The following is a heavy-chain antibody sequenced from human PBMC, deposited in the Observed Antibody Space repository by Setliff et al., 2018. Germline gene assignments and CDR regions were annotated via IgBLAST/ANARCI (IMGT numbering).Heavy chain of an antibody. CDR1: GVSTSSGDYY. V-gene: IGHV4-30-4*08. D-gene: IGHD4-17*01. CDR2: IYNSGST. CDR3: ARANGDFASHSFDY. J-gene: IGHJ4*02. Sequence: SETLSLTCTVSGVSTSSGDYYWSWIRQPPGKGLEWIGYIYNSGSTYYNPSLKSRVSISLDTSNNQFSLKVNSVTAADTAVYYCARANGDFASHSFDYWGQGTLVTVSS.